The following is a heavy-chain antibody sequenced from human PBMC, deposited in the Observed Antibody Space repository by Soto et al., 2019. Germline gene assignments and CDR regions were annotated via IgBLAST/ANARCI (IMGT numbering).Heavy chain of an antibody. Sequence: ASVKVSCKASGYTFTSYGISWVRQAPGQGLEWMGWISAYNGNTNYAQKLQGRVTMTTDTSTSTAYMELRSLRSDDTAVYYCARDRYCSSTSCYFLTPSLYYYYYGMDAWGQGTTVTVSS. J-gene: IGHJ6*02. V-gene: IGHV1-18*04. D-gene: IGHD2-2*01. CDR1: GYTFTSYG. CDR2: ISAYNGNT. CDR3: ARDRYCSSTSCYFLTPSLYYYYYGMDA.